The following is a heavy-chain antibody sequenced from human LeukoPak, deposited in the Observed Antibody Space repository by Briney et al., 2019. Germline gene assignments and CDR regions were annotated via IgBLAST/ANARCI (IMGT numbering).Heavy chain of an antibody. J-gene: IGHJ3*02. V-gene: IGHV5-51*01. CDR3: ARRFTSGYYSGAFDI. Sequence: GESLQISCKGSGYSFTSYWIGWVRQMPGKGLEWMGIIYPGDSDTRYSPSFQGQVTISADKSISTAYLQWSSLKASDTAMYYCARRFTSGYYSGAFDIWGQGTMVTVSS. CDR1: GYSFTSYW. CDR2: IYPGDSDT. D-gene: IGHD3-22*01.